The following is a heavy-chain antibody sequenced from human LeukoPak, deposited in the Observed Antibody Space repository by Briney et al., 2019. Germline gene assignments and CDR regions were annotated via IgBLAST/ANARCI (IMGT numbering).Heavy chain of an antibody. CDR3: ARGEGDCSSTSCYWYNWFDP. D-gene: IGHD2-2*01. CDR1: GGTFSSYA. CDR2: IIPIFGTA. J-gene: IGHJ5*02. Sequence: SVKVSCKAFGGTFSSYAISWVRQAPGQGLERMGEIIPIFGTANYAQKFQGRVTITADESTSTACMELSSLRSEDTAVYYCARGEGDCSSTSCYWYNWFDPWGQGTLVTVSS. V-gene: IGHV1-69*01.